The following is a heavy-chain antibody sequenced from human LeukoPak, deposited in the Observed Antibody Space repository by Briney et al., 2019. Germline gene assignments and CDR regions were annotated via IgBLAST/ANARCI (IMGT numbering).Heavy chain of an antibody. CDR2: IKQDGSEK. D-gene: IGHD1-26*01. CDR1: GFTFSSYW. V-gene: IGHV3-7*01. CDR3: ARAHSGSYFNWFDP. J-gene: IGHJ5*02. Sequence: GGSLRLSCAASGFTFSSYWMSWVRQVPGKGLEWVANIKQDGSEKYYVDSVKGRFTISRDNAKNSLYLQMNSLRAEDTTVYYCARAHSGSYFNWFDPWGQGTLVTASS.